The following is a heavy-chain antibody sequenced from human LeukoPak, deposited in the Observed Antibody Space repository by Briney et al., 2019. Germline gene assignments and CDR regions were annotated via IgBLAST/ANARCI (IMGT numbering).Heavy chain of an antibody. CDR2: INPNSGGT. Sequence: GASVKVSCKASGYTFTGYHMHWVRQAPGQGLEWMGWINPNSGGTNYAQKFQGRVTMTRDTSISTAYMELSRLRSDDTAVYYCARDPSGDFWSGYSNQYYFDYWGQGTLVTVSS. CDR1: GYTFTGYH. D-gene: IGHD3-3*01. V-gene: IGHV1-2*02. CDR3: ARDPSGDFWSGYSNQYYFDY. J-gene: IGHJ4*02.